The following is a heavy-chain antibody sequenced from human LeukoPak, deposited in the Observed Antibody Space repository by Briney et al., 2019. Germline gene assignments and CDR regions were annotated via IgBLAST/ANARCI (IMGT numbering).Heavy chain of an antibody. J-gene: IGHJ4*02. CDR3: ARCRYAHSQSSPGY. CDR1: GYTFTGYY. CDR2: INPNSGDR. Sequence: ASVKVSCKASGYTFTGYYMHWVRQAPGQGLEWMGRINPNSGDRNYAQKFQGRVTITRDTSASTAYMELSSLRSEDTAVYYCARCRYAHSQSSPGYWGQGTLVTVSS. D-gene: IGHD3-9*01. V-gene: IGHV1-2*06.